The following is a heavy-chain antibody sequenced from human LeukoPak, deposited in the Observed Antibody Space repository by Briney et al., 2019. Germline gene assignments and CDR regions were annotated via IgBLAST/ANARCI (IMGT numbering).Heavy chain of an antibody. CDR1: GYSFTSYW. D-gene: IGHD4-17*01. CDR2: IDPSDSYT. V-gene: IGHV5-10-1*01. J-gene: IGHJ4*02. CDR3: AYAVGDYDSFDY. Sequence: GAFLKISCKGSGYSFTSYWITWVRQTPGKGLEWMGTIDPSDSYTNYSPSFQGHVTISADKSISTAYLQWSSLKASDTAMYYCAYAVGDYDSFDYWGQGTLVTVSS.